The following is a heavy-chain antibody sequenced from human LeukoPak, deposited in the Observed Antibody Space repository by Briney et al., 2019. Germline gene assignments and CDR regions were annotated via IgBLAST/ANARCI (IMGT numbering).Heavy chain of an antibody. CDR2: IIPIFGTA. V-gene: IGHV1-69*05. CDR1: GYTFTSYY. D-gene: IGHD5-18*01. J-gene: IGHJ5*02. CDR3: ASTNTAMVQYNWFDP. Sequence: SVKVSCKASGYTFTSYYMHWVRQAPGQGLEWMGGIIPIFGTANYAQKFQGRVTITTDESTSTAYMELGSLRSEDTAVYYCASTNTAMVQYNWFDPWGQGTLVTVSS.